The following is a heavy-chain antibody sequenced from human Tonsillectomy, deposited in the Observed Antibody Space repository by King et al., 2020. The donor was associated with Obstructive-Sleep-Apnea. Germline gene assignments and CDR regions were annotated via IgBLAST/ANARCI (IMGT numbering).Heavy chain of an antibody. CDR3: ASGNSTTPGY. V-gene: IGHV4-4*02. CDR2: IYHSGST. D-gene: IGHD2/OR15-2a*01. Sequence: QLQESGPGLVKPSGTLSLTCAVSGGSISSTNWWRWVRQPPGKGLEWIGEIYHSGSTNYNPSLKNRVTISIDKTENQFSLKLTSMTAADTAVYYCASGNSTTPGYWGQGTLVTVSS. J-gene: IGHJ4*02. CDR1: GGSISSTNW.